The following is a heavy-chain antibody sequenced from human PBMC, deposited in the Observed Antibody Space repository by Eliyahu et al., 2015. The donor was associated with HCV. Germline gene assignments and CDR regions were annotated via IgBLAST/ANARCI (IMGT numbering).Heavy chain of an antibody. J-gene: IGHJ6*04. V-gene: IGHV3-13*01. Sequence: EVQLVESGGGLVQPGGSLRLXCXXSGFIFSTYDXHWVRQAPGKGLEXVSAIGTTGDSYYPDSVKGRFTVSRENARNSLFLQMNSLRAGDTAVYYCARAPVRLPGAADVWGKGTTVTVSS. CDR3: ARAPVRLPGAADV. D-gene: IGHD4-11*01. CDR1: GFIFSTYD. CDR2: IGTTGDS.